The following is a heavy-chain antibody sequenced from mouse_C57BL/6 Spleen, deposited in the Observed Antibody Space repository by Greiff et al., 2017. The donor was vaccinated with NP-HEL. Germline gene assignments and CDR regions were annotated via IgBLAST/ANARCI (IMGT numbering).Heavy chain of an antibody. Sequence: QVHVKQSGAELVKPGASVKLSCKASGYTFTEYTIHWVKQRSGQGLEWIGWFYPGSGSIKYNEKFKDKATLTADKSSSTVYMELSRLTSEDSAVYFCARHEPYYYGSSYFFDYWGQGTTLTVSS. J-gene: IGHJ2*01. D-gene: IGHD1-1*01. CDR2: FYPGSGSI. CDR3: ARHEPYYYGSSYFFDY. V-gene: IGHV1-62-2*01. CDR1: GYTFTEYT.